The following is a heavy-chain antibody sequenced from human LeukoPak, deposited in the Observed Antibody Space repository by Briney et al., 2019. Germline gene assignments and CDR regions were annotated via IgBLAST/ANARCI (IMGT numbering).Heavy chain of an antibody. CDR2: ISGSGGST. V-gene: IGHV3-23*01. CDR3: ASELPAMGHPLSANFDY. J-gene: IGHJ4*02. CDR1: GFTFSSYG. Sequence: PGGSLRLFCAASGFTFSSYGMGWVRQAPGKGLEWVSAISGSGGSTYYADSVKGQFTISRDNAKNSLYLQMDSLRADDTAVYYCASELPAMGHPLSANFDYWGQGTLVTVSS. D-gene: IGHD5-18*01.